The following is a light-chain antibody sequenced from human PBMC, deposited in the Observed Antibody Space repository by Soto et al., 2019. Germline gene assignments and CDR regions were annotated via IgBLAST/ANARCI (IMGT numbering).Light chain of an antibody. CDR1: SSNIGNDY. CDR3: GTWDSSLSAYV. Sequence: QSALTQPPSVSAAAGQKVTISCSGSSSNIGNDYVSWYQQLPGTAPKLLIYDNNKRPPGIPDRFSGSKSGTSATLGITGLQTGDEADYYCGTWDSSLSAYVFGTGTKVTVL. V-gene: IGLV1-51*01. CDR2: DNN. J-gene: IGLJ1*01.